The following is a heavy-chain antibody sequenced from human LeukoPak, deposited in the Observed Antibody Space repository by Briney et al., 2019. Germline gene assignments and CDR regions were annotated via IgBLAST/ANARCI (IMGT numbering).Heavy chain of an antibody. CDR3: ARTPMIDTDYYDSSGYVDY. J-gene: IGHJ4*02. CDR2: MNPNSGNT. CDR1: GYTFTSYD. Sequence: ASVKVSCKASGYTFTSYDINWVRQATGQGLEWMGWMNPNSGNTGYAQEFQGRVTMTRNTSISTAYMELSSLRSEDTAVYYCARTPMIDTDYYDSSGYVDYWGQGTLVTVSS. D-gene: IGHD3-22*01. V-gene: IGHV1-8*01.